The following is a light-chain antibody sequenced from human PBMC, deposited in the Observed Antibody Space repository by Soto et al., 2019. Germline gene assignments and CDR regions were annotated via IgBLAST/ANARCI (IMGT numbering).Light chain of an antibody. V-gene: IGLV2-8*01. CDR2: EVS. Sequence: QSALTQPPSASGSPGQSVTISCTGTSSDIGVYNYVSWYQQHPGKAPKLMLYEVSKRPSGVPDRFSGSKSGNTASLTVSGLQAEEEADYYCSSYAGSNNLYVFGTGTKLTVL. J-gene: IGLJ1*01. CDR1: SSDIGVYNY. CDR3: SSYAGSNNLYV.